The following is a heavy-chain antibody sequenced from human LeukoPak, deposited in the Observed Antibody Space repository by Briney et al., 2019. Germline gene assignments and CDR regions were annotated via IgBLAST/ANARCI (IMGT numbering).Heavy chain of an antibody. CDR2: ISHDGSEK. CDR1: GFTSSSYP. CDR3: AREGSSGYYPY. Sequence: PGRSLRLSCAASGFTSSSYPMHWVRQAPGKGLEWVAVISHDGSEKHYADPVKGRFTISRDNSKNTLYLQMNSLRAEDTAVYYCAREGSSGYYPYWGQGILVTVSS. V-gene: IGHV3-30-3*01. D-gene: IGHD3-22*01. J-gene: IGHJ4*02.